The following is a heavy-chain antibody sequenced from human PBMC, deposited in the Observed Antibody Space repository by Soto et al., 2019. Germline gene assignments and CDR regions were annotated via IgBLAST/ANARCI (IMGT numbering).Heavy chain of an antibody. V-gene: IGHV4-59*01. J-gene: IGHJ3*02. CDR2: IYYSGST. CDR3: ARVVGDSSGWYEAFDI. CDR1: AGSISRYY. Sequence: TSETLSLTSPVSAGSISRYYSSWIRHPRAKGLEWTGYIYYSGSTNYNPSLKSRVTISVDTSKNQFSLKLSSVTAADTAVYYCARVVGDSSGWYEAFDIWGQGTMVTVS. D-gene: IGHD6-19*01.